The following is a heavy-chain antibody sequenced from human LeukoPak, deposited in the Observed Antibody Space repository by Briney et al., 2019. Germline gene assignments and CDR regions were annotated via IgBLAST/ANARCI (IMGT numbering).Heavy chain of an antibody. V-gene: IGHV3-73*01. CDR2: IRSKPSSYAT. Sequence: GGSLRLSCAASGFAFSGSTVHWVRRASGKGLEWVGRIRSKPSSYATAYAESVKGRFTISRDDSKNTAYLQMNSLKTEDTAVYFCFSGTDNYDYGMDVWGQGATITVS. J-gene: IGHJ6*02. CDR3: FSGTDNYDYGMDV. D-gene: IGHD1-26*01. CDR1: GFAFSGST.